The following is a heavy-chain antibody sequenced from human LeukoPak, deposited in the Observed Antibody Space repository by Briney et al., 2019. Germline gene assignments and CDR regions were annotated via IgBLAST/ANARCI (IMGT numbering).Heavy chain of an antibody. Sequence: KASETLSLTCTVSSGSISSYYWSWIRQPPGKGLEWIGYIYYSGSTNYNPSLKSRVTISVDTSKNQFSLKLNTVTAPATAEYYCARLTPADSSSWYWYFGLWGRGTLVTVSS. CDR3: ARLTPADSSSWYWYFGL. V-gene: IGHV4-59*08. J-gene: IGHJ2*01. CDR1: SGSISSYY. CDR2: IYYSGST. D-gene: IGHD6-13*01.